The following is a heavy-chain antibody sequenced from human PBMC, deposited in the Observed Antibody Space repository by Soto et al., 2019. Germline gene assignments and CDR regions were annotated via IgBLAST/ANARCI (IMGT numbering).Heavy chain of an antibody. CDR3: AKAARDCGGDCYSSYFDS. CDR2: ITGNAAST. Sequence: GGSLRLSCSASRLPFGGYAMRWVRQAPGQGLEWVSGITGNAASTVYADSVKGRFTISRDNSKNALYLQLNSLRAEDTAVYFCAKAARDCGGDCYSSYFDSWGQGALVTVSS. CDR1: RLPFGGYA. V-gene: IGHV3-23*01. J-gene: IGHJ4*02. D-gene: IGHD2-21*02.